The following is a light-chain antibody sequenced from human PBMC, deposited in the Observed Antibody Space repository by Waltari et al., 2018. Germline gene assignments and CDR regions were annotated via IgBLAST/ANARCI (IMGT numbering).Light chain of an antibody. CDR3: QQLSSYPLT. Sequence: DIQLTQSPSFLSASVGDRVTITCRASQGIGSYLAWYQHTLGKAPKLLIYAASTLQSGVPSRFSGSGSGTEVTLTISSLQPEDFATYFCQQLSSYPLTFGGGTKIEIK. CDR1: QGIGSY. CDR2: AAS. V-gene: IGKV1-9*01. J-gene: IGKJ4*01.